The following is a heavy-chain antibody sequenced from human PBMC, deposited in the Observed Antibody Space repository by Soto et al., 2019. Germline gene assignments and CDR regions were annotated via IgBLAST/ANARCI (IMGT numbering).Heavy chain of an antibody. Sequence: EVQLLESGGGLVQPGGSLRLSCAASGFTFSSHGMSWVRQAPGKGLEWVSSISGRGGSTYYADSVKGRFTISRDNSKNTLYLQMNSLRVEDTAVYYCAKAAYYYGSGSYFPFDYWGQGTLVTVSS. V-gene: IGHV3-23*01. D-gene: IGHD3-10*01. J-gene: IGHJ4*02. CDR3: AKAAYYYGSGSYFPFDY. CDR2: ISGRGGST. CDR1: GFTFSSHG.